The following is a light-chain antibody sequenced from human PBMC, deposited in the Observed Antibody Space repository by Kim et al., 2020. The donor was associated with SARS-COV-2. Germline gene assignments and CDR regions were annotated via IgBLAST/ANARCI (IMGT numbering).Light chain of an antibody. CDR2: DVA. J-gene: IGLJ1*01. CDR3: SSFTGSTTRNV. Sequence: QSALTQSASVSGSPGQSITVSCAGTSSDIGAYNFVSWYQQHPGKAPKLIIFDVANRPAGISPRFSGSKSGNTASLTISGLQAEDEAVYFCSSFTGSTTRNVFGTGTKVTVL. V-gene: IGLV2-14*03. CDR1: SSDIGAYNF.